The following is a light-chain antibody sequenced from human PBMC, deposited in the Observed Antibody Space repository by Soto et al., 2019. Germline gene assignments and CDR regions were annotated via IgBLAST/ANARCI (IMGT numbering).Light chain of an antibody. Sequence: EIVLTQSPGTLSLSPGERATLSCRASQSVSSTYLIWYQQKPGQAPRLRIYGASTRATGIPARISGSGSGTEFTLTISSLQSEDFAVYYCQQYNNWRTFGQGTKVDIK. J-gene: IGKJ1*01. CDR2: GAS. CDR3: QQYNNWRT. V-gene: IGKV3-15*01. CDR1: QSVSSTY.